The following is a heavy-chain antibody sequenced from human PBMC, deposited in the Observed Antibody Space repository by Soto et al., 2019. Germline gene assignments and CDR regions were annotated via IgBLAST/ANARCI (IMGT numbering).Heavy chain of an antibody. CDR3: ARGGTVVTGRVQDAFDI. CDR1: RYTFNGYY. CDR2: INPNSDVT. Sequence: ASVKVSCQASRYTFNGYYMHWVRQAPGQGLEWMGWINPNSDVTNYAQKFQGRVTMTRDTSISTAYMELSSLRSDDTAVYYCARGGTVVTGRVQDAFDIWGQGTMVTVSS. D-gene: IGHD2-21*02. V-gene: IGHV1-2*02. J-gene: IGHJ3*02.